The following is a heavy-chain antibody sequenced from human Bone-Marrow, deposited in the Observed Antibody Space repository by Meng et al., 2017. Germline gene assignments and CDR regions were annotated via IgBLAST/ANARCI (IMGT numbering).Heavy chain of an antibody. CDR1: GYTFTSYG. Sequence: ASVKVSCKASGYTFTSYGISWVRQAPGQGLEWMGWISANNGNTHYAQKLQGRVTMTTDTSTSTAYMELRSLRSDDTAVYYCTLNRLEYYYGMDVWGQGTTVTVSS. CDR3: TLNRLEYYYGMDV. V-gene: IGHV1-18*01. D-gene: IGHD1-14*01. CDR2: ISANNGNT. J-gene: IGHJ6*02.